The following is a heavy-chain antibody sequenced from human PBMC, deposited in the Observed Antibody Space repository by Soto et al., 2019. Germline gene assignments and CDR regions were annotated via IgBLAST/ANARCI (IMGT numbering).Heavy chain of an antibody. CDR3: ARGSSQGY. J-gene: IGHJ4*02. CDR2: ISSTSSPL. V-gene: IGHV3-48*01. D-gene: IGHD2-2*01. Sequence: EVQLVESGGNLVQPGGSLRLSCAASGFTFSSYSMNWVRQAPGKGLEWISFISSTSSPLYYADSVKGRFTISRDNAKKSLYLQMNSLRVEDTAMYYCARGSSQGYWGQGTLVTVSS. CDR1: GFTFSSYS.